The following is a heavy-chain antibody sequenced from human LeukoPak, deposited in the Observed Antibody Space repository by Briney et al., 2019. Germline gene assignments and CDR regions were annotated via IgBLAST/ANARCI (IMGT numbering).Heavy chain of an antibody. Sequence: GGSLRLSCAASGFTVSSNYMSWVRQAPGKGLEWVSVIYSGGSTYYADSVKGRFTISRDKSKNTLYLQMNSLRAEDTAVYYCARDRAWFGEFYFDYGGQGTLVTVSS. CDR2: IYSGGST. D-gene: IGHD3-10*01. V-gene: IGHV3-53*01. CDR1: GFTVSSNY. CDR3: ARDRAWFGEFYFDY. J-gene: IGHJ4*02.